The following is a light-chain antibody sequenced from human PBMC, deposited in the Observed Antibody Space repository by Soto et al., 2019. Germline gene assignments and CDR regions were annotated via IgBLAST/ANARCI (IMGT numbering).Light chain of an antibody. J-gene: IGKJ2*01. CDR1: QSINSW. V-gene: IGKV1-5*03. CDR2: KAS. CDR3: QQYNSYPYT. Sequence: DIQMTQSPSTLSASVGDRVTITCRASQSINSWLAWFQQKPGKAPNLPIYKASSLESGVSSRFSGSGSGTEFTLTISSLQPDDFATYYCQQYNSYPYTFGQGTKLEIK.